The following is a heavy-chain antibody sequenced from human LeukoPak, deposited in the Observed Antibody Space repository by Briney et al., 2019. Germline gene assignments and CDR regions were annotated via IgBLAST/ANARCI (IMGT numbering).Heavy chain of an antibody. CDR1: GFTVSSKY. CDR3: ARDRPGIDY. Sequence: QPGGSLRLSCGASGFTVSSKYMSWVRQAPGKGLEWVSVIYSGGYTDYADSVKGRFSISRDNSQNTVYLQMNSLRVEDTAIYYCARDRPGIDYWGQGTLVIVSS. CDR2: IYSGGYT. J-gene: IGHJ4*02. V-gene: IGHV3-53*01.